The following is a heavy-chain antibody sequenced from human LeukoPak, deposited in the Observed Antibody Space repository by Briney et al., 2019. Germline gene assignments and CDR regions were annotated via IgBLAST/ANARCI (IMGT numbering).Heavy chain of an antibody. CDR3: ARELPAAGTWGIDY. CDR2: INGDGRST. Sequence: GGSLRLSCAASRFTFSSYWMHWVRQGPGKGLVWVSRINGDGRSTTYADSVKGRFTISRDNAKNTLYLQMNSLRAEDTAAYYCARELPAAGTWGIDYWGQGTLVTVSS. CDR1: RFTFSSYW. D-gene: IGHD6-13*01. V-gene: IGHV3-74*01. J-gene: IGHJ4*02.